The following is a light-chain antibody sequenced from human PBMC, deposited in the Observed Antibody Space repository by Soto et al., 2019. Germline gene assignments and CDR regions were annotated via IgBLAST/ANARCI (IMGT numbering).Light chain of an antibody. Sequence: DIQLTQSPSFLSASVGDRVTITCRASQGISSYLAWYQQKPGKAPKLLIYGASTLQTGVPSRFSGSGSGTEFTLTISSLQPEDFATYYCQQLKTSLVLTFGGGTKVEIK. J-gene: IGKJ4*01. CDR3: QQLKTSLVLT. V-gene: IGKV1-9*01. CDR1: QGISSY. CDR2: GAS.